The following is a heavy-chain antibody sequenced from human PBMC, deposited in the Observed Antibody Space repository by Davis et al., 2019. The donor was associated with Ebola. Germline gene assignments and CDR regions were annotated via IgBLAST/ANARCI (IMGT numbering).Heavy chain of an antibody. CDR1: GFTFSSYA. J-gene: IGHJ4*02. D-gene: IGHD4-17*01. V-gene: IGHV3-30-3*01. Sequence: GGSLRLSCAASGFTFSSYAMHWVRQAPGKWLEWVAVISYDGSNKYYTASVKGRFTITRDNSKNKLYLQMNSLRAEDTAVYYCARATGLDYWGQGTLVTVSS. CDR2: ISYDGSNK. CDR3: ARATGLDY.